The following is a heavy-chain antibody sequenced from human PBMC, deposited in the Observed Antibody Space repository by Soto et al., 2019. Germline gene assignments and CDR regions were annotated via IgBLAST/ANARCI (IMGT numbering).Heavy chain of an antibody. CDR2: IGTAGDT. J-gene: IGHJ4*02. Sequence: PGGTLRLSGAASGFTFSSYDMHWVRQATGKGLEWVSAIGTAGDTYYPGSVKGRFTISRENAKNSLYLQMNSLRAGDTAVYYCARVSSDGRTYYFDYWGQGTLVTVSS. CDR3: ARVSSDGRTYYFDY. D-gene: IGHD5-18*01. V-gene: IGHV3-13*01. CDR1: GFTFSSYD.